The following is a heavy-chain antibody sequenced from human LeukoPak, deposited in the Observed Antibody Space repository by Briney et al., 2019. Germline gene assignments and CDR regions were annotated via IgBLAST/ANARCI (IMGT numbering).Heavy chain of an antibody. Sequence: SETLSLTCAVSGYSITSTYYWGWVRQPPGKGLEWIGYISYTGTTYYNPSLKSRVTISEDTSKNLFSLKLNSVTAADTALYYCARLGTAPFDYWGQGTLVTVSS. CDR2: ISYTGTT. CDR3: ARLGTAPFDY. CDR1: GYSITSTYY. V-gene: IGHV4-38-2*01. D-gene: IGHD2-21*02. J-gene: IGHJ4*02.